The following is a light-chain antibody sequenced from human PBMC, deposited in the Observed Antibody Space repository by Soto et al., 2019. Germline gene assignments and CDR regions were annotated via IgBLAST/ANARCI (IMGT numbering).Light chain of an antibody. CDR3: CSYASSSTYWV. CDR1: SSDAGSYNF. CDR2: EDS. V-gene: IGLV2-23*01. J-gene: IGLJ3*02. Sequence: QSVLTQPASVSGSPGQSITISCTGTSSDAGSYNFVSWYQQHPGKAPKVMIYEDSKRPSGVSNRFSGSKSGNTASLTISGVQAEDEADYYCCSYASSSTYWVFGGGTKLTVL.